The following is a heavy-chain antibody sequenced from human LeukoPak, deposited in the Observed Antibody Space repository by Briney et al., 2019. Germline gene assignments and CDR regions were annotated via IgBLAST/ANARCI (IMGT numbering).Heavy chain of an antibody. CDR1: GGTFSSYA. V-gene: IGHV1-69*04. Sequence: GSSVKVSGKASGGTFSSYAISWVRQAPGQGLEWMGRIIPILGIANYAQKFQGRVTITADKSTSTAYMELSSLRSEDTAVYYCARDCGGDCYSNYYYGMDVWGQGTTVTVSS. CDR2: IIPILGIA. CDR3: ARDCGGDCYSNYYYGMDV. J-gene: IGHJ6*02. D-gene: IGHD2-21*02.